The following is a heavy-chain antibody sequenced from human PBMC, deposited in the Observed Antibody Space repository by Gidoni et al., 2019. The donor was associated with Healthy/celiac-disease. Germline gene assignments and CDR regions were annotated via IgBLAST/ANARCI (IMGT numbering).Heavy chain of an antibody. CDR1: GFTFSSYA. V-gene: IGHV3-23*01. J-gene: IGHJ5*02. D-gene: IGHD1-1*01. CDR2: IGGSGGST. Sequence: EVQLLDSGGGLVQPGGSLSLSCAPSGFTFSSYAMRWVRQAPGKGLEWVSAIGGSGGSTYYADSVKGRFTISRDNSKNTLYLQMNSLRAEDTAVYYCAKDSHGLSLWRSANWFDPWGQGTLVTVSS. CDR3: AKDSHGLSLWRSANWFDP.